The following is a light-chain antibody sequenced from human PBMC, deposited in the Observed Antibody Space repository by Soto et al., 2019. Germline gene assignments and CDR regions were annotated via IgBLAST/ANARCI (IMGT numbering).Light chain of an antibody. CDR2: ATS. CDR1: QDISNY. CDR3: QQVNSYPLT. V-gene: IGKV1-9*01. J-gene: IGKJ4*01. Sequence: DIQLTQSPSFLSASVGDRVTITCRASQDISNYLAWYLQKPGKAPKFLIYATSTFQSGVPSRFSGSGSGTEFTLTISRLQPEDFATYYCQQVNSYPLTFGGGTKVEIK.